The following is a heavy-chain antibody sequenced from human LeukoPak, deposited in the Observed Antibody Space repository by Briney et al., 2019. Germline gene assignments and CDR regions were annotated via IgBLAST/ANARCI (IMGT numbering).Heavy chain of an antibody. J-gene: IGHJ4*02. CDR2: IYTSGST. V-gene: IGHV4-4*07. Sequence: SETLSLTCTVSGGSISGYYWSWIRQPAGKGLEWIGRIYTSGSTNYNPSLKSRVTMSVDTSKNQFSLKLSSVTAADTAVYYCARDLGSSWDRYYFDYWGQGTLVTVSS. D-gene: IGHD6-13*01. CDR3: ARDLGSSWDRYYFDY. CDR1: GGSISGYY.